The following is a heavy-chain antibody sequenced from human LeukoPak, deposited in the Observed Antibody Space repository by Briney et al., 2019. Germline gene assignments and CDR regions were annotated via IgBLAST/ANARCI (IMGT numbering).Heavy chain of an antibody. V-gene: IGHV4-39*01. CDR2: IYYSGST. CDR3: ARTYYDYVWGSYRYRFDY. Sequence: SETLSLTCTVSGGSISSSSYYGGWIRQPRGKGLGWIGSIYYSGSTYYNPSLKSRITISVYTSKNQFSLKLSSLTAADTAVYYCARTYYDYVWGSYRYRFDYWGQGTLVTVSS. CDR1: GGSISSSSYY. J-gene: IGHJ4*02. D-gene: IGHD3-16*02.